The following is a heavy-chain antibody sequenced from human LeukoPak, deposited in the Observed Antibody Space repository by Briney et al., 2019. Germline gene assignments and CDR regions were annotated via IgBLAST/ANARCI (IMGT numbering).Heavy chain of an antibody. J-gene: IGHJ4*02. CDR3: ARDSFLGRRGRAARRPIFDY. CDR1: GFTFSIYS. D-gene: IGHD6-6*01. CDR2: ISSSGSTI. V-gene: IGHV3-48*04. Sequence: PGGSLRLSCAASGFTFSIYSMNWVRQAPGKGLEWVSYISSSGSTIYYADSVKGRFTISRDNAKNSLYLQMNSLRAEDTAVYYCARDSFLGRRGRAARRPIFDYWGQGTLVTVSS.